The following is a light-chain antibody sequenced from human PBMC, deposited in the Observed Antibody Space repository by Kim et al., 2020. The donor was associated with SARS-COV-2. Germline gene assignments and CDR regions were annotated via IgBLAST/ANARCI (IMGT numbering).Light chain of an antibody. V-gene: IGLV1-44*01. Sequence: PGQRVTISRSVCSSNIGSNTVNWYQQLPGTAPKLLIYSNNLRPSGVPDRFSVSKSGTSASLSISGLQSEDEADYYCAAWDDSLNWVFGGGTQLTFL. CDR2: SNN. CDR1: SSNIGSNT. CDR3: AAWDDSLNWV. J-gene: IGLJ3*02.